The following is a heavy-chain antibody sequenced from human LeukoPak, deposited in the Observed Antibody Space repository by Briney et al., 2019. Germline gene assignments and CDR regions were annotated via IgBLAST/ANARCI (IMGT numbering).Heavy chain of an antibody. CDR1: GFVFSNFW. D-gene: IGHD4/OR15-4a*01. Sequence: PGGSLRLSCVASGFVFSNFWMGWVRQAPGQGLEGVANIKEGGGETHYVDSVKARFTISRDNANNSLDLQMNSLRDEDTAVYYCARRKEVQTTFDYWGQGTLVTVSS. V-gene: IGHV3-7*01. CDR3: ARRKEVQTTFDY. J-gene: IGHJ4*02. CDR2: IKEGGGET.